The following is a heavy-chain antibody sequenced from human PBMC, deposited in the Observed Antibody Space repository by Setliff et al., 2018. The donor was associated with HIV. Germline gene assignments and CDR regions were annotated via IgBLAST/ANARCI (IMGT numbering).Heavy chain of an antibody. CDR2: IDWDDDE. D-gene: IGHD3-22*01. J-gene: IGHJ1*01. V-gene: IGHV2-70*04. Sequence: ESGPTLVNPTQTLTLTCTFSGFSLSTTAMRVTWVRQPPGKALEWLARIDWDDDEYYSTSLNIRLTISKDSSKNQVVLTLTNMDPVDTATYYCARPMIVVVHFQHWGQGTLVTVS. CDR1: GFSLSTTAMR. CDR3: ARPMIVVVHFQH.